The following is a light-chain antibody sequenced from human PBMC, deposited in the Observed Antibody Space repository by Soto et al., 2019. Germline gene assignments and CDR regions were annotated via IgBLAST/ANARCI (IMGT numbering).Light chain of an antibody. CDR3: QQYGNSPWT. Sequence: EIVLTQSPGTLSLSPGERAPLSCRASESVSSIAWYQQKPGLAPRLLIYDASTRATGIPDRFSGSGSGTDFTLTISRLEPEDFAVYSCQQYGNSPWTFGQGTKVDIK. J-gene: IGKJ1*01. V-gene: IGKV3D-20*01. CDR2: DAS. CDR1: ESVSS.